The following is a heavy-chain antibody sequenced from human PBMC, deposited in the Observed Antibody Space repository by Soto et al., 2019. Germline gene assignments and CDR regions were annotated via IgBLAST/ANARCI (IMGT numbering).Heavy chain of an antibody. Sequence: QVQLQQWGAGLLKPSETLSLTCAVYGGSFSGYYWSWIRQPPGKGLEWIGEINHSGSTNYNPSLKSRVTISVDTSKNQFSLKLSSVTAADTAVYYCVRGSYPYYFDYWGQGTLVTVSS. J-gene: IGHJ4*02. D-gene: IGHD1-26*01. CDR1: GGSFSGYY. V-gene: IGHV4-34*01. CDR2: INHSGST. CDR3: VRGSYPYYFDY.